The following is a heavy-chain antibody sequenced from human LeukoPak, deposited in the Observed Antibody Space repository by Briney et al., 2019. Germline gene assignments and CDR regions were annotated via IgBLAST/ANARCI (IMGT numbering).Heavy chain of an antibody. J-gene: IGHJ4*02. CDR1: GFAFRSYW. D-gene: IGHD2-21*01. CDR3: ARSLWPEDY. Sequence: GGSLRLSCEASGFAFRSYWASWVRQAPGKGLEWVANIHQDGNSQNYVDSVRGRFTISKANAKNSVYLQMNSLRAEDTAVYYCARSLWPEDYWGQGILVTVSS. CDR2: IHQDGNSQ. V-gene: IGHV3-7*01.